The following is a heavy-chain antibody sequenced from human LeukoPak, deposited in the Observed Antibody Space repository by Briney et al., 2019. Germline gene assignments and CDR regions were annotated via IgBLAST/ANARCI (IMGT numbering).Heavy chain of an antibody. D-gene: IGHD2/OR15-2a*01. V-gene: IGHV3-21*01. CDR1: GFTFSNHN. CDR2: INSRSNYI. CDR3: ARDKVSVIPALDY. Sequence: GGSLRLSCEASGFTFSNHNMNWVRQAPGKGLEWVSSINSRSNYIYYADSVKGRFTISRDNAKESLYLQMNSLRAEDTAIYFCARDKVSVIPALDYWGQGTLGIVSS. J-gene: IGHJ4*02.